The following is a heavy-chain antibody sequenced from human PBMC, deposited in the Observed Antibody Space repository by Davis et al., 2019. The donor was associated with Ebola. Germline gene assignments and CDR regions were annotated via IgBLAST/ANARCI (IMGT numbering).Heavy chain of an antibody. J-gene: IGHJ4*02. CDR2: INHSGSP. Sequence: PSETLSLTCAVYGGSFSGYYWSWIRQPPGKGLEWIGEINHSGSPNYNPSLKSQVTISVDTSKTQFSLKLSSVTAADTAVYYCARGIVGATAPFDYWGQGTLVTVSS. CDR3: ARGIVGATAPFDY. CDR1: GGSFSGYY. V-gene: IGHV4-34*01. D-gene: IGHD1-26*01.